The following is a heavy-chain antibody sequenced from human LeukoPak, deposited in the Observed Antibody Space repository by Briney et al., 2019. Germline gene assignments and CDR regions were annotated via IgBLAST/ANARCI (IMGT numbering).Heavy chain of an antibody. CDR1: GFTFSSYA. J-gene: IGHJ4*02. D-gene: IGHD2-2*01. V-gene: IGHV3-23*01. CDR2: ISGSGGST. CDR3: ASLGYCSSTSCLDY. Sequence: PGGSLRLSCAASGFTFSSYAMSWVRQAPGKGLEWVSAISGSGGSTYYADSVKGRFTISRDNSKNTLYLQMNSLRAEDTAVYYCASLGYCSSTSCLDYWGQGTLVTVSS.